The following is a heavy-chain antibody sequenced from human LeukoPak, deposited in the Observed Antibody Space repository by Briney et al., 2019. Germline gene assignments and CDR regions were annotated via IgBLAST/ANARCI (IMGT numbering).Heavy chain of an antibody. V-gene: IGHV4-59*01. D-gene: IGHD3-10*01. J-gene: IGHJ4*02. CDR1: GGSISSYY. Sequence: SEALSLTCTVSGGSISSYYWSWIRQPPGKGLEWIGYIYYSGSTNYNPSLKSRVTISVDTSKNQFSLKLSSVTAADTAVYYCARAPYGSLFDYWGQGTLVTVSS. CDR2: IYYSGST. CDR3: ARAPYGSLFDY.